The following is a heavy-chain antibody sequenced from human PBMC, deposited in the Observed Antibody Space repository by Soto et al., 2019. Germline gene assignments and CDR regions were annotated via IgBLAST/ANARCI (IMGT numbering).Heavy chain of an antibody. Sequence: PPATLSHTCPLSRRSIRPYSWSWIRQPPGKGLEWIGYIYYSGTTSYIPSLKSRVTMSVDTSSNQFSLKLTSVTAADTAVYYCARDLGKLITPAQWGQGVLVTCSS. J-gene: IGHJ1*01. CDR2: IYYSGTT. D-gene: IGHD7-27*01. V-gene: IGHV4-59*01. CDR3: ARDLGKLITPAQ. CDR1: RRSIRPYS.